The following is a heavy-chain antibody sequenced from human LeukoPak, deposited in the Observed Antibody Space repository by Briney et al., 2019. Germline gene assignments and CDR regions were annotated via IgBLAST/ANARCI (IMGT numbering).Heavy chain of an antibody. CDR3: ARSATGGYFDY. CDR2: INGDGSST. V-gene: IGHV3-74*01. CDR1: GFTFSSYW. J-gene: IGHJ4*02. Sequence: GGSLRLSCAASGFTFSSYWMHWVRQAPGKGLVWVSRINGDGSSTSYADSVEGRFTVSRDNAKNTLYLQMNSLRAEDTAVYYCARSATGGYFDYWGQGTLVTVSS. D-gene: IGHD2-15*01.